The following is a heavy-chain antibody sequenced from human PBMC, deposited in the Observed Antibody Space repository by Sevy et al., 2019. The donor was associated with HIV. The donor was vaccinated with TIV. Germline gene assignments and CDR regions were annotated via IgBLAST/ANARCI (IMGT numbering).Heavy chain of an antibody. Sequence: ASVKVSRKASGVTFSNYAISWVRQAPGQGLEWMGGIIPMFGTPSYAQKFQGRVTITADESTSTAYMELTSLRSEDTAVYYCARDSLYSTNWAFDYWGQGTLVTVSS. J-gene: IGHJ4*02. CDR2: IIPMFGTP. CDR3: ARDSLYSTNWAFDY. V-gene: IGHV1-69*13. CDR1: GVTFSNYA. D-gene: IGHD6-13*01.